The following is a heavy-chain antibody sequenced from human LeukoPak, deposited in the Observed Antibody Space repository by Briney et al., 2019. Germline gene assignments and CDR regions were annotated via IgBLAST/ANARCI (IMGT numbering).Heavy chain of an antibody. J-gene: IGHJ4*02. Sequence: SETLSLTCSVHAGSYDIYYRTFVRQPPGRGLEWIGEITYRGGPKYNPSLDSRVTISLNTPHRQFSLELRSVTAADTAMYYCAAYGGNWNIESWGQGTPVTVTS. CDR2: ITYRGGP. CDR1: AGSYDIYY. D-gene: IGHD4-23*01. CDR3: AAYGGNWNIES. V-gene: IGHV4-34*01.